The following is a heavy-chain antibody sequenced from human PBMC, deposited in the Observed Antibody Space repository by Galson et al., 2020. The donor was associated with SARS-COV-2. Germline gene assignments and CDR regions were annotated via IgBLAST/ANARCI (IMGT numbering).Heavy chain of an antibody. CDR1: GFTFSSYW. Sequence: GGSLRLSCAASGFTFSSYWMHWVRQAPGKGLVWVSRIYSEGSSTSYADSVKGRFTISGDNAKNTLYLQMNSLRAEDTAVYYCARDLPDCSSTSCYDIQAFDIWGQGTMVTVSS. V-gene: IGHV3-74*01. D-gene: IGHD2-2*01. J-gene: IGHJ3*02. CDR2: IYSEGSST. CDR3: ARDLPDCSSTSCYDIQAFDI.